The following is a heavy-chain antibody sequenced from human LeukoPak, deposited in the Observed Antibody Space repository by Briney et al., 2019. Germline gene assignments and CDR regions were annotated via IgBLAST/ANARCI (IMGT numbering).Heavy chain of an antibody. D-gene: IGHD3-10*01. CDR3: ARYDSGSGPGGLDY. V-gene: IGHV3-53*01. J-gene: IGHJ4*02. Sequence: XAXGXXXEWVSGFYSDGRTYYAGSVQGRFTMSRDSSKNTVYLQMNSVRAEDTAVYYCARYDSGSGPGGLDYWGQGTLVTVXS. CDR2: FYSDGRT.